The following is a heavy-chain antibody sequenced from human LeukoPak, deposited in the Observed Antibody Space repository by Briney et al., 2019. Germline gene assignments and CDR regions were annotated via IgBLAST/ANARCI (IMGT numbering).Heavy chain of an antibody. V-gene: IGHV3-30-3*01. Sequence: GGSLRLSCAASGFTFSSYAMHWVRQAPGKGLEWVAVISYDGSNKYYADSVKGRFTISRDNSKNTLYLQMNSLRAEDTAVYYCARLRTTGAFDIWGQGQWSPSLQ. CDR3: ARLRTTGAFDI. CDR1: GFTFSSYA. D-gene: IGHD2/OR15-2a*01. CDR2: ISYDGSNK. J-gene: IGHJ3*02.